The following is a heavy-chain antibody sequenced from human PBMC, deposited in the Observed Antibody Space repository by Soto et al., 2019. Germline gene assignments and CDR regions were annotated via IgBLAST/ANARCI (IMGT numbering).Heavy chain of an antibody. V-gene: IGHV4-31*03. D-gene: IGHD6-13*01. CDR2: IYYSGST. J-gene: IGHJ4*02. CDR1: GGSLSSGCYY. CDR3: ARTSSWAPDFDY. Sequence: TLSLPCTVSGGSLSSGCYYWSWIRQHPGKGLEWIGYIYYSGSTYYNPSLKSRVTISVETSKNQFSLKLSSLTSADTAVYYCARTSSWAPDFDYWGQGTRVTVYS.